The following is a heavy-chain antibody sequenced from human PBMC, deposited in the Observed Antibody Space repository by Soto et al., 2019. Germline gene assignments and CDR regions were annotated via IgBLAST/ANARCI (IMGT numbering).Heavy chain of an antibody. CDR3: ARDGERDTGLNFYYYLHGMDA. Sequence: ASVKVSCKASGYTFTTYGISWVRQAPGQGLEWMGWISPYNGTTKYAEKFQGEMTMTTDTATSTAYMGLRSLRSDDTAVYYCARDGERDTGLNFYYYLHGMDAWGQGTRVTVSS. CDR2: ISPYNGTT. J-gene: IGHJ6*02. D-gene: IGHD1-1*01. CDR1: GYTFTTYG. V-gene: IGHV1-18*04.